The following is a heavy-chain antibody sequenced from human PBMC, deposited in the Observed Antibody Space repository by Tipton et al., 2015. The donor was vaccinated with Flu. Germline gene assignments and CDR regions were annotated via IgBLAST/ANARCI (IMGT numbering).Heavy chain of an antibody. CDR3: AGQSFVVVQTARHIDY. Sequence: SLRLSCAASGFTFSNYEMNWVSQAPGKGLEWVSYISSSGSSTYYADSVKGRFTISRDNARNSLYLQMNSLRAEDTAVYYSAGQSFVVVQTARHIDYWGQGTLVTVSS. CDR1: GFTFSNYE. D-gene: IGHD2-2*01. J-gene: IGHJ4*02. CDR2: ISSSGSST. V-gene: IGHV3-48*03.